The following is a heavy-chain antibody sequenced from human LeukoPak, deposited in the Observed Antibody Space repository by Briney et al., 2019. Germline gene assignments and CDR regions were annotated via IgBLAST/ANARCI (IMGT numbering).Heavy chain of an antibody. CDR2: ISYDGSNK. J-gene: IGHJ4*02. CDR3: ARDYGPSPSRSGYDLGF. D-gene: IGHD5-12*01. Sequence: GGSLRLSCAASGFTFSSYAMHWVRQAPGKGLEWVAVISYDGSNKYYADSVKGRFTISRDNSKNTLYLQMNSLRAEDTAVYYCARDYGPSPSRSGYDLGFWGQGTLVTVSS. CDR1: GFTFSSYA. V-gene: IGHV3-30-3*01.